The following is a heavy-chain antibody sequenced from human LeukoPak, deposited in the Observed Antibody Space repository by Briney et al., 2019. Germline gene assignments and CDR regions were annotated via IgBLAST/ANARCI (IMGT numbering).Heavy chain of an antibody. CDR1: GYTFTSYD. CDR3: ARARCGRGVAY. Sequence: APVKVSCRASGYTFTSYDINWVRQATGQGLEWMGWMNPNSGNTGYAQKFQGRVTMTRNTSISTAYMELSSLRSEDTAVYYCARARCGRGVAYWGQGTLVTVSS. D-gene: IGHD2-21*01. CDR2: MNPNSGNT. J-gene: IGHJ4*02. V-gene: IGHV1-8*01.